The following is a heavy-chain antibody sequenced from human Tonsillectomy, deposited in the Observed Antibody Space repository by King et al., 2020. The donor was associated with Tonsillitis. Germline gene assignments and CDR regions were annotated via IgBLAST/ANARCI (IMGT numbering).Heavy chain of an antibody. J-gene: IGHJ4*02. D-gene: IGHD6-19*01. CDR3: ATPPPYSSGWSNKYDFDY. Sequence: QLVQSGAEVKKPGASVKVSCKVSGYTLTELSMHWVRQAPGKGLEWMGGFDPEDGETIYAQKFQGRVTMTEDTSTDTAYMELSSLRSEDTAVYYCATPPPYSSGWSNKYDFDYWGQGTLVTVSS. V-gene: IGHV1-24*01. CDR2: FDPEDGET. CDR1: GYTLTELS.